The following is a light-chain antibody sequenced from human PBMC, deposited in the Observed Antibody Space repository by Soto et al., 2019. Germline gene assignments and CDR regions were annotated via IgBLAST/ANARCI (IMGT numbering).Light chain of an antibody. J-gene: IGKJ1*01. V-gene: IGKV3D-15*02. CDR3: QQYGSSPGT. CDR1: QSVNIH. Sequence: EIVMTQSPATLSVSPGERATLSCRASQSVNIHLAWYQQKPGQAPRLLIYGASARATGIPAKFSGSGSGTEFTLTISSLQSEDFAVYYCQQYGSSPGTFGQGTKVDIK. CDR2: GAS.